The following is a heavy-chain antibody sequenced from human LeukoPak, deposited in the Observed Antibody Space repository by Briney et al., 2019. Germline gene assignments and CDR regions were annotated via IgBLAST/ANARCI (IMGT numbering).Heavy chain of an antibody. CDR2: MNPNSGNT. D-gene: IGHD3-22*01. Sequence: ASVTVSCKASGYTFTSYDINWVRQASGQGLEWMGWMNPNSGNTGYAQKFKGRVTMTRNTSISTAYMEMSSLRSEDTAVYYCARVRDSSGYYYFGVSDYWGQGTLVTVSS. J-gene: IGHJ4*02. V-gene: IGHV1-8*01. CDR3: ARVRDSSGYYYFGVSDY. CDR1: GYTFTSYD.